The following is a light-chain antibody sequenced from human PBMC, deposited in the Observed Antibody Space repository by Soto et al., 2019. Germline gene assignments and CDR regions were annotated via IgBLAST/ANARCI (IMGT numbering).Light chain of an antibody. V-gene: IGLV2-8*01. CDR3: SSYAGSLYV. CDR1: SSDIGDYNY. J-gene: IGLJ1*01. CDR2: EVS. Sequence: QSALTQPPSASGSPGQSVTISCTGTSSDIGDYNYVSWYQQHPGKAPKLMIYEVSKRPSGVPDRFSGSKSGNTASLTVSGLQDEDGADYYCSSYAGSLYVFGTGTKLTVL.